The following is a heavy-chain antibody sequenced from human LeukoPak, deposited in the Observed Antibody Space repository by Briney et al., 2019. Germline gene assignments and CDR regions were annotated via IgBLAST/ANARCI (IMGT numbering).Heavy chain of an antibody. CDR1: GYTFTSYG. CDR2: ISAYNGNT. D-gene: IGHD2-2*02. CDR3: ARDPDIVVVPAAITPHFDF. Sequence: ASVKVSCKASGYTFTSYGISWVRQAPGQGLEWMGWISAYNGNTSYAQKLQGRVTMTTDTSTSTAYMVLRSLRSDDTAVYYCARDPDIVVVPAAITPHFDFWGQGTRVPVSS. J-gene: IGHJ4*02. V-gene: IGHV1-18*01.